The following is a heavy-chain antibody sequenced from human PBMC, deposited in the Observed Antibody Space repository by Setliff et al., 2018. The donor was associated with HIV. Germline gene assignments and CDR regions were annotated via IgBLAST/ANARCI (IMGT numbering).Heavy chain of an antibody. J-gene: IGHJ6*03. V-gene: IGHV4-59*01. CDR2: IYYSGST. CDR3: ARGDGTKYYYYYYMDV. Sequence: SETLSLTCTVSGDSSSNDYWSWIRQPPGKGLEWIGYIYYSGSTNYNPSLKSRVTISVDTSKNQFSLKLSSVTAADTAVYYCARGDGTKYYYYYYMDVWGKGTTVTVSS. D-gene: IGHD1-7*01. CDR1: GDSSSNDY.